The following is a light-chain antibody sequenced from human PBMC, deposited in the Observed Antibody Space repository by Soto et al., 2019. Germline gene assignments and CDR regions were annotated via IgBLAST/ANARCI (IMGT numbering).Light chain of an antibody. CDR3: QQYNNWPPWT. V-gene: IGKV3-15*01. CDR2: GAS. J-gene: IGKJ1*01. CDR1: QSVSSN. Sequence: EIVMTQSPATLSVSPGERATLSCGASQSVSSNLAWYQQKPGQAPRLLIYGASTRATGIPARFSGSGSGTEFTPTISSLQSEDFAVYYCQQYNNWPPWTFGQGTKVDIK.